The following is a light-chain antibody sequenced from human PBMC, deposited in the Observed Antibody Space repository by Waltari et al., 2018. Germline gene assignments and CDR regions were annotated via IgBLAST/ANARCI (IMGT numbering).Light chain of an antibody. J-gene: IGKJ1*01. V-gene: IGKV3-20*01. CDR1: QSISKY. CDR2: DAA. Sequence: EIMLTQSPGTLSLSPWERATLSCMASQSISKYLAWYQQKPGQAPRLLIYDAASRATGIPDRFGGSGSGTDFSLTISRLEPEDSAVYYCQKYGTLPATFGQGTKVEIK. CDR3: QKYGTLPAT.